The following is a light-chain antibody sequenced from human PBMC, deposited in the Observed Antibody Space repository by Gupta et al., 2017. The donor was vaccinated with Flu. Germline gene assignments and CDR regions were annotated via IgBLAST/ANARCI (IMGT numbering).Light chain of an antibody. CDR3: ASYAITSARL. CDR2: EVS. Sequence: SITISCTGTNSDVGANNYVSWYQQYPGKVPKVSIHEVSNRPFGVSSRFSGSKSGNTASLTIFGLQAEDEADYYCASYAITSARLFGTGTKVT. J-gene: IGLJ1*01. CDR1: NSDVGANNY. V-gene: IGLV2-14*01.